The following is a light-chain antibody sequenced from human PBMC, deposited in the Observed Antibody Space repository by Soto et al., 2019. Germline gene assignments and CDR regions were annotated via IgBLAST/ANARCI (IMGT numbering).Light chain of an antibody. CDR2: EVT. J-gene: IGLJ2*01. CDR1: SSDVGAYNS. CDR3: SSYAGSNNLV. V-gene: IGLV2-8*02. Sequence: QSALTQPPSASRSPGQSVTISCTGSSSDVGAYNSVSWYQQLPGKAPKLMIYEVTKRPSGVPDRFSGSKSGNTASLTVSGLQAEDEADYYCSSYAGSNNLVFGGGTKLTVL.